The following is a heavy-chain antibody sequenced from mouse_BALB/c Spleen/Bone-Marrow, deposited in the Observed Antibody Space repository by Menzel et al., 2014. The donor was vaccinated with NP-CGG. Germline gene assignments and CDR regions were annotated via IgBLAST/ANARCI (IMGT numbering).Heavy chain of an antibody. Sequence: QVQLQQSGPGLVQPSQSLSITCTVSGFSLTSYGVHWVRQSPGKGLEWLGVIWSGGSTDYNAAFKSRLSISKDDSKSKVFFKMNSLQPNDTAIYYCARMDRSSYAMDYWGQGTSVTVSS. CDR3: ARMDRSSYAMDY. V-gene: IGHV2-2*02. J-gene: IGHJ4*01. D-gene: IGHD2-14*01. CDR2: IWSGGST. CDR1: GFSLTSYG.